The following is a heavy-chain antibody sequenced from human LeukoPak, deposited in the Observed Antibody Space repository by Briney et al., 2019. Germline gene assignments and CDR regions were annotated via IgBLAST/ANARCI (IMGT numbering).Heavy chain of an antibody. Sequence: ASVKVSCKASGYTFTSYYMHWVRQAPGQGLEWMGIINPSGGSTTYAQKFQGRLIMTRDTSTSTVYMELSSLRSEDTAVYYCARPQGAYCGGDCYLDYWGQGTLVTVSS. J-gene: IGHJ4*02. D-gene: IGHD2-21*02. V-gene: IGHV1-46*01. CDR1: GYTFTSYY. CDR2: INPSGGST. CDR3: ARPQGAYCGGDCYLDY.